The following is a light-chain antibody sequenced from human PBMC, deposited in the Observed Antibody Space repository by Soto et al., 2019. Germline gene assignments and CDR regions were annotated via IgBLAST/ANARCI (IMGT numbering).Light chain of an antibody. V-gene: IGLV2-14*01. CDR2: DVS. CDR3: SSYTSISPYV. Sequence: QSVLTQPASVSGSPGQSITISCTGSSSDVGGYNYVSWYQQHPGKAPKLMIYDVSNRPSGVSNRFSGSKSGNTASLTISGLQAEDEADYYCSSYTSISPYVFGTGTNVTVL. J-gene: IGLJ1*01. CDR1: SSDVGGYNY.